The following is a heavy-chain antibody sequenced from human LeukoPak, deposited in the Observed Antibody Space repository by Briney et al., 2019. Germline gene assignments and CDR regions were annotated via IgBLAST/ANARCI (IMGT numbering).Heavy chain of an antibody. D-gene: IGHD5-18*01. J-gene: IGHJ4*02. CDR3: ARHCGYSYGYRCGFGY. V-gene: IGHV4-34*01. CDR1: GGSFSGYY. CDR2: INHSGST. Sequence: SETLSLTCAVYGGSFSGYYWSWIRQPPGKGLEWIGEINHSGSTNYNPSLKSRVTISVDTSKNQFSLKLSSVTAADTAVYYCARHCGYSYGYRCGFGYWGQGTLVTVSS.